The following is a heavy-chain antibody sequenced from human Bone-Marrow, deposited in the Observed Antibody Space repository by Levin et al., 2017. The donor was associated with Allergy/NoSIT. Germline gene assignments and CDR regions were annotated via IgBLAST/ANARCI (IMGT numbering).Heavy chain of an antibody. CDR1: GASISGGGYH. V-gene: IGHV4-31*03. D-gene: IGHD2-2*03. CDR2: IYYSGST. Sequence: RSQTLSLTCTVSGASISGGGYHWSWIRQHAGKGLEWIGYIYYSGSTYYNPSLKSRVMISVDTSKNQFSLKVSSTTAADTAVYYCAREDGSTFDSWGQGTLVTVSS. CDR3: AREDGSTFDS. J-gene: IGHJ4*02.